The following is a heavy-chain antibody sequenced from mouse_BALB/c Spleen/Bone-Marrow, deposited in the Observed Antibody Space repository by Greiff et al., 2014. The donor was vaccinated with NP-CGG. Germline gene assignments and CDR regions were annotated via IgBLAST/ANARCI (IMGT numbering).Heavy chain of an antibody. J-gene: IGHJ4*01. CDR1: GFTFSSYA. V-gene: IGHV5-9-3*01. CDR2: ISSGGSYT. D-gene: IGHD1-1*01. Sequence: EVKLVESGGGLVKPGGSLKLSCAASGFTFSSYAMSWVRQTPEKRLEWVATISSGGSYTYYPDSVKGRFTIARDNAKNTLYLQMSSLRSEDTAMYYCARHIIPTGYYAMDYWGQGTSVTVSS. CDR3: ARHIIPTGYYAMDY.